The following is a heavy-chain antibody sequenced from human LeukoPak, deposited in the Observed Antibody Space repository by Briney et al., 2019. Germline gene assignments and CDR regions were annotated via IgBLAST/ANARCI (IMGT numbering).Heavy chain of an antibody. J-gene: IGHJ4*02. CDR2: IYYSGST. CDR3: ATTGRVIDY. D-gene: IGHD1-14*01. CDR1: RGSISSSSYY. Sequence: PSETLSLTCTVSRGSISSSSYYWGWIRQPPGKGLEWIGSIYYSGSTYYNPSLKSRVTISVDTSKNQVSLKLSSVTAADTAVYYCATTGRVIDYWGQGTLVTVSS. V-gene: IGHV4-39*01.